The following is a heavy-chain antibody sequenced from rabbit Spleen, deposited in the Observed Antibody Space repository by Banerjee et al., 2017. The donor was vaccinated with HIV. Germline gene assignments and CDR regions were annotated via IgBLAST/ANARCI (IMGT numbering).Heavy chain of an antibody. CDR3: VRDLGYDDYSEKGYFNL. Sequence: QEQLVESGGGLVQPGGSLKLSCKASGFDFSNYGVSWVRQTPGKGLEWIGYIDPIFGRTYYANWVDGRFTISSHNAQNTLYLQLNSLTAADTATYFCVRDLGYDDYSEKGYFNLWGPGTLVTVS. CDR2: IDPIFGRT. D-gene: IGHD2-1*01. V-gene: IGHV1S47*01. J-gene: IGHJ4*01. CDR1: GFDFSNYG.